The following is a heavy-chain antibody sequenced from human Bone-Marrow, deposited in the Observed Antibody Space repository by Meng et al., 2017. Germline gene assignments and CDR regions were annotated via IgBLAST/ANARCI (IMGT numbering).Heavy chain of an antibody. J-gene: IGHJ4*02. Sequence: GSLRLSCTVSGGSISHYFWSWIRQPPGKGLEWIGYIFYNGNTNYNPSLKSRVAISVDVSKNQFSLKLNSVTAADTAVYYCARLGNWNQGDFWGQGKLVTVSS. CDR2: IFYNGNT. CDR1: GGSISHYF. D-gene: IGHD1-1*01. V-gene: IGHV4-59*01. CDR3: ARLGNWNQGDF.